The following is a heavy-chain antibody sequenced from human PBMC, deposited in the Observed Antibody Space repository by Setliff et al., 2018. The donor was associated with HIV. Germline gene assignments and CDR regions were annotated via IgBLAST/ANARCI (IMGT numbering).Heavy chain of an antibody. CDR1: GYFISNGYY. J-gene: IGHJ6*03. CDR2: IYHSGST. CDR3: AREESTEDYDNPQYYYYYMDV. V-gene: IGHV4-38-2*02. Sequence: SETLSLTCAVSGYFISNGYYWGWIRQPPGKGLEWIGNIYHSGSTYYNPSLKGRFTISVDTSKNQFSLMLNSVTAADTAVYYCAREESTEDYDNPQYYYYYMDVWGKGTTVTVSS. D-gene: IGHD3-22*01.